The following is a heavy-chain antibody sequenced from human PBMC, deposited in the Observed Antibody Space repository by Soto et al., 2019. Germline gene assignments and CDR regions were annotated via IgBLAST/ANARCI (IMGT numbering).Heavy chain of an antibody. Sequence: ASVKVSCKASGYTFTGYYMHWVRQAPGQGLEWMGWINPNSGGTNYAQKFQGWVTMTRDTSISTAYMELSRLRSDDTAVYYCARVPSNFWSGYFDYWGQGTLVTVSS. J-gene: IGHJ4*02. CDR1: GYTFTGYY. CDR2: INPNSGGT. D-gene: IGHD3-3*01. V-gene: IGHV1-2*04. CDR3: ARVPSNFWSGYFDY.